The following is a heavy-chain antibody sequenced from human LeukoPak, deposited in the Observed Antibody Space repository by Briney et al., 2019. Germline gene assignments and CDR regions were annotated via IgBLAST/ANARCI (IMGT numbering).Heavy chain of an antibody. Sequence: GGSLRLSCAASGFTFSSYGMHWVRQAPGKGLEWVAVIWYDGSNKYYADSVKGRFTISRDNSKNTLYLQMDSPRAEDTAVYYCAKLGWDDAFDIWGQGTMVTVSS. CDR3: AKLGWDDAFDI. CDR1: GFTFSSYG. J-gene: IGHJ3*02. V-gene: IGHV3-33*06. CDR2: IWYDGSNK. D-gene: IGHD6-19*01.